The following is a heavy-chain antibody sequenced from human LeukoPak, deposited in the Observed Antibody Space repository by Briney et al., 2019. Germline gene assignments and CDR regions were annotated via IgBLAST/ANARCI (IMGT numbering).Heavy chain of an antibody. CDR3: ARAFMVAAGTGPFDY. J-gene: IGHJ4*02. CDR1: GFTFSTYT. CDR2: IKSDTSYV. V-gene: IGHV3-21*01. Sequence: GVSLRLSCAASGFTFSTYTVNWVRQAPGKGLEWVSSIKSDTSYVYYADSVKGRFTISRDNAKNSLYLQMSSLRAEDTAVYFCARAFMVAAGTGPFDYWGQGTPVTVSP. D-gene: IGHD6-13*01.